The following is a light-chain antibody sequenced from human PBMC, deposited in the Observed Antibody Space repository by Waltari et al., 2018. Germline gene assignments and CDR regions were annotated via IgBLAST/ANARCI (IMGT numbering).Light chain of an antibody. CDR3: QHYLRLPVT. V-gene: IGKV3-20*01. Sequence: VLTQSPGTLSLSLGVRATVSCWASQSVSRALAWYQQKPGQAPSILIYGASTRATGIPDRFSGSGSETDFSLTISRLEPDDFAVYYCQHYLRLPVTFGQGTTVEI. CDR1: QSVSRA. CDR2: GAS. J-gene: IGKJ1*01.